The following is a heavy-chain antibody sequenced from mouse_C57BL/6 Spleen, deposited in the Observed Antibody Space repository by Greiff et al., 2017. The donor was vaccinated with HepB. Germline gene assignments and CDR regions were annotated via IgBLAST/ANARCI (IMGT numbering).Heavy chain of an antibody. Sequence: QVQLQQSGPELVKPGASVKISCKASGYSFTSYYIHWVKQRPGQGLEWIGWIYPGSGNTKYNEKFKGKATLTADTSSSTAYMQLSSLTSEDSAVYDCARWEYYGSSLFDYWGQGTTLTVSS. V-gene: IGHV1-66*01. CDR3: ARWEYYGSSLFDY. J-gene: IGHJ2*01. CDR1: GYSFTSYY. D-gene: IGHD1-1*01. CDR2: IYPGSGNT.